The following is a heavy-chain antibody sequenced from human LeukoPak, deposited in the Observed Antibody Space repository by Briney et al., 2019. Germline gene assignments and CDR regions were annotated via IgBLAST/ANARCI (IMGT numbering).Heavy chain of an antibody. D-gene: IGHD2-15*01. CDR2: IYSGGST. V-gene: IGHV3-53*05. J-gene: IGHJ5*02. CDR3: ARDGERYCSGGSCYFTNWFDP. CDR1: GFTVSSNY. Sequence: GGSLRLSCAASGFTVSSNYMSWVRQAPGKGLEWVSVIYSGGSTYYADSVKGRFTISRDNSKNTLYLQMNSLRAEDTAVYYCARDGERYCSGGSCYFTNWFDPWGQGTLVTVSS.